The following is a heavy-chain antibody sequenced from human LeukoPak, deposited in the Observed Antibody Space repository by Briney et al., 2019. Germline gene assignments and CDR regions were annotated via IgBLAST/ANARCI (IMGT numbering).Heavy chain of an antibody. CDR1: GSRFTSYW. CDR2: IYPVHSDP. V-gene: IGHV5-51*01. J-gene: IGHJ3*02. Sequence: GESLKISFKGSGSRFTSYWIGWVRRRAGKGVEWRGIIYPVHSDPRYTPSFQGQVTISADKSISTAYLQWSSLKASDTAMYYCARHDEYQRPRDAFDIWGQGTMVTVSS. D-gene: IGHD2-2*01. CDR3: ARHDEYQRPRDAFDI.